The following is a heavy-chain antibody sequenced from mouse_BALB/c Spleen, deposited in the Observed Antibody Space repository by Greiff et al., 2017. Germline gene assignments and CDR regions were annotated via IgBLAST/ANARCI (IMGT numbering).Heavy chain of an antibody. Sequence: EVQLVESGGGLVKPGGSLKLSCAASGFTFSSYTMSWVRQTPEKRLEWVATISSGGGNTYYPDSVKGRFTISRDNAKNNLYLQMSSLRSEDTALYYCARYLTGTGYYFDYWGQGTTLTVSS. CDR1: GFTFSSYT. CDR3: ARYLTGTGYYFDY. V-gene: IGHV5-9*03. CDR2: ISSGGGNT. D-gene: IGHD4-1*01. J-gene: IGHJ2*01.